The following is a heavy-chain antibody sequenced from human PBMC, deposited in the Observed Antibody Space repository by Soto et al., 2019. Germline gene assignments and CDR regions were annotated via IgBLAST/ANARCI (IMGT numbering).Heavy chain of an antibody. CDR2: ISYDGSNK. CDR1: GFTFSSYA. V-gene: IGHV3-30-3*01. D-gene: IGHD5-18*01. CDR3: ARDAMVNVYYYYGMDV. Sequence: PGGSLRLSCAAYGFTFSSYAMHWVRQAPGKGLEWVAVISYDGSNKYYADSVKGRFTISRDNSKNTLYLQMNSLRAEDTAVYYCARDAMVNVYYYYGMDVWGQGTTVTVSS. J-gene: IGHJ6*02.